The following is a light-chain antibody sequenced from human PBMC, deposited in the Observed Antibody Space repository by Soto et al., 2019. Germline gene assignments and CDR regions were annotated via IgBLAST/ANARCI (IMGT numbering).Light chain of an antibody. V-gene: IGKV3-15*01. CDR2: GAS. CDR3: QQYNNWPIT. J-gene: IGKJ5*01. CDR1: QTVRNN. Sequence: EIVLTQSPGTVSLSPVERATLSCRASQTVRNNYLAWYQQKPGQAPRLLIYGASTRATGIPAMFSGSGSGTEFTLTITSLQSEDFAVYYCQQYNNWPITFGQGTRLEIK.